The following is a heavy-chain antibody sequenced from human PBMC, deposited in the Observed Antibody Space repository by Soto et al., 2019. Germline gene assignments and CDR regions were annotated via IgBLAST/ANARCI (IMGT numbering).Heavy chain of an antibody. CDR2: VHYSATT. Sequence: QVQLQESGPGLVKPSQTLSLTCTVSGGSISSDSYFWSWIRQHPGEGLEWIGHVHYSATTYYNPSLTSRVSISVDTSKNQFSLKLSSVTAADTAIYYCARAVRGGDRGDWFAPWGQGTVVPVSS. D-gene: IGHD2-21*02. J-gene: IGHJ5*02. CDR3: ARAVRGGDRGDWFAP. V-gene: IGHV4-31*03. CDR1: GGSISSDSYF.